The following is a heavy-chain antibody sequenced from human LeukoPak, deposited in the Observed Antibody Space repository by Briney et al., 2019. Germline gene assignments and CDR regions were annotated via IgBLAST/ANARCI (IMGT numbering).Heavy chain of an antibody. D-gene: IGHD2-15*01. V-gene: IGHV3-72*01. CDR3: ARQGYCSGGSCRGQFYFDY. CDR2: IRNKANSSTT. J-gene: IGHJ4*02. Sequence: PGGSLRLSCAASGFTLSDHYMGWVRQAPGKGLEWVGRIRNKANSSTTEYAASVKGRFTVSRDDSKSLLYLQMNSLKTEDTAVYYCARQGYCSGGSCRGQFYFDYWGQGTLVTVSS. CDR1: GFTLSDHY.